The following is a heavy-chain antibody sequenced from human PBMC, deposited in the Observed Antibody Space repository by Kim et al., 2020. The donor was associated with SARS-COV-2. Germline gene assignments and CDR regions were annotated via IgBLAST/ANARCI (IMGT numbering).Heavy chain of an antibody. CDR3: ARDLLTRSLHLAFDI. Sequence: ASVKVSCKASGYTFTGYYMHWVRQAPGQGLEWMGWINPNSGGTNYAQKFQGRVTMTRDTSISTAYMELSRLRSDDTAVYYCARDLLTRSLHLAFDIWGQGTMVTVSS. CDR2: INPNSGGT. J-gene: IGHJ3*02. CDR1: GYTFTGYY. V-gene: IGHV1-2*02. D-gene: IGHD3-16*01.